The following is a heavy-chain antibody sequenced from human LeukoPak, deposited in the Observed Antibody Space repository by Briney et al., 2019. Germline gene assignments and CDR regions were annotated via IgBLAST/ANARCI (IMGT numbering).Heavy chain of an antibody. CDR2: ISGSGGST. D-gene: IGHD2-2*01. J-gene: IGHJ4*02. CDR1: GFTFSSYG. V-gene: IGHV3-23*01. CDR3: AKDVGYCSSTSCYHFDY. Sequence: GRSPRLSCAASGFTFSSYGMHWGRQAPGKGVEGGSAISGSGGSTYYADSVKGRFTISRDNSKNTLYLQMNSLRAEDTAVYYCAKDVGYCSSTSCYHFDYWGQGTLVAVSS.